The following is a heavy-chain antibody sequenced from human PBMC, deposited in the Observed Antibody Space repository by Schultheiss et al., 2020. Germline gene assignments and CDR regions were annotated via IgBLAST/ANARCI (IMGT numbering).Heavy chain of an antibody. Sequence: SETLSLTCTVSGGSISSSSYYWGWIRQPPGKGLEWIGSIYYSGSTYYNPSLKSRVTISVDTSNNQFSLKRSSVTAADTAVYYCARQGDSSGWYYYYYYGMYVWGQGTAVTVSS. D-gene: IGHD6-19*01. J-gene: IGHJ6*02. CDR1: GGSISSSSYY. CDR3: ARQGDSSGWYYYYYYGMYV. V-gene: IGHV4-39*01. CDR2: IYYSGST.